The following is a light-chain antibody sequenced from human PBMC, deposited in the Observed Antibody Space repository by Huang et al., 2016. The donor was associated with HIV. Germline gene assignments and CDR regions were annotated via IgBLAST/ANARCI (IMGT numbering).Light chain of an antibody. Sequence: DIQMTQSPSSLSASVGDRVTITCRASQGISNSLAWYQQKPGKVPRLLIYAASTLQSGVPSRFSGSRSGRDFSLTIGSLQPEDVATYYCQKYDSAPLTCGGGTKVEI. CDR2: AAS. CDR1: QGISNS. J-gene: IGKJ4*01. V-gene: IGKV1-27*01. CDR3: QKYDSAPLT.